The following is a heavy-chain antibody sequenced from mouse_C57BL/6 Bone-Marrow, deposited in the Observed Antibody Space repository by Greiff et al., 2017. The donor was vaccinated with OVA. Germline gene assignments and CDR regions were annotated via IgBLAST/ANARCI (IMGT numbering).Heavy chain of an antibody. CDR2: IDPSDSYT. CDR1: GYTFTSYW. Sequence: QVQLQQPGAELVKPGASVKLSCKASGYTFTSYWMQWVKQRPGQGLEWIGEIDPSDSYTNYNQKFKGKATLTVDTSSSTAYMQLSSLTSEDSAVYYCARRGEVYDGYPAWFACWGQGTLVTVSA. V-gene: IGHV1-50*01. CDR3: ARRGEVYDGYPAWFAC. D-gene: IGHD2-3*01. J-gene: IGHJ3*01.